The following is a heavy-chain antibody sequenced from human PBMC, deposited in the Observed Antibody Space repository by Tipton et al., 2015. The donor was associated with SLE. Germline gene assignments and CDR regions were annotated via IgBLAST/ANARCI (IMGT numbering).Heavy chain of an antibody. CDR3: ARDGEMTTMEV. CDR1: GGSLSSHY. J-gene: IGHJ6*02. V-gene: IGHV4-59*11. D-gene: IGHD5-24*01. Sequence: TLSLTCTVSGGSLSSHYCSWIRQSPGKGLEWIGNVYYSGGTNYNPSLKSRVTISVDTSKNQSSLNLSSVTAADTAVYYCARDGEMTTMEVWGQGATVTVSS. CDR2: VYYSGGT.